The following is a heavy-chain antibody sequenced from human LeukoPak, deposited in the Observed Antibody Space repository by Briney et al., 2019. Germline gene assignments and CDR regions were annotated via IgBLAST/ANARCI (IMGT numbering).Heavy chain of an antibody. CDR3: TTSTRWRVFDY. J-gene: IGHJ4*02. Sequence: GGSLRLSCTASGFTFGDYTMSWFRQAPGKGLEGVGFIRSKAYGGTTEYAVSVKGRFTISRDDSKSLAYLHMSSLKTEDTAVYYCTTSTRWRVFDYWGQGTLVTVSS. V-gene: IGHV3-49*03. CDR2: IRSKAYGGTT. CDR1: GFTFGDYT. D-gene: IGHD5-24*01.